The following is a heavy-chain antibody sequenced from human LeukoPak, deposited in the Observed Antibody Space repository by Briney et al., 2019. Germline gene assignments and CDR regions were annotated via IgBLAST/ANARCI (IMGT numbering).Heavy chain of an antibody. CDR1: GYTFTNYG. D-gene: IGHD3-3*01. Sequence: ASVKVSCKASGYTFTNYGISWVRQAPGQGLEWMGGIIPIFGTANYAQKFQGRVTITTDESTSTAYMELSSLRSEDTAVYYCARTHSYDFWVFDPWGQGTLVTVSS. CDR2: IIPIFGTA. V-gene: IGHV1-69*05. J-gene: IGHJ5*02. CDR3: ARTHSYDFWVFDP.